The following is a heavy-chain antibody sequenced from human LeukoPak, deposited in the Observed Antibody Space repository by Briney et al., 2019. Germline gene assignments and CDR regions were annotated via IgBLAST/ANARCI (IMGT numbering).Heavy chain of an antibody. CDR3: AKVDLTDWNYGGFDY. V-gene: IGHV3-53*01. J-gene: IGHJ4*02. CDR1: GFTVSSNY. CDR2: IYSGGST. Sequence: PGGSLRLSCAASGFTVSSNYMSWVRQAPGKGLEWVSVIYSGGSTYYADSVKGRFTISRDNSKNTLYLQMNSLRAEDTAVYYCAKVDLTDWNYGGFDYWGQGTLVTVSS. D-gene: IGHD1-7*01.